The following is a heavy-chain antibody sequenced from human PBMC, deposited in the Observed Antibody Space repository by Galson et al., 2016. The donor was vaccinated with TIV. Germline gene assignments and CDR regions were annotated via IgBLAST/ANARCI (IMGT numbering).Heavy chain of an antibody. Sequence: SVKVPCKASGYTFTSYDINWVRQATGQGLGWMGWMNPNSGNTGYAQKFRGRVTMTRNTSVRTAYMELSSLRSEDTAVYYCARSGDYGDYWGQGTLVTVSS. D-gene: IGHD4-17*01. CDR3: ARSGDYGDY. J-gene: IGHJ4*02. CDR1: GYTFTSYD. CDR2: MNPNSGNT. V-gene: IGHV1-8*02.